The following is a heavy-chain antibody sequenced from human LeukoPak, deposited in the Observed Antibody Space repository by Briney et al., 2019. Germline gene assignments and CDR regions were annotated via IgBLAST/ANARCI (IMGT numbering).Heavy chain of an antibody. Sequence: SETLSLTCTVSGGSIGSGSYYWSWIRQPAGKGLEWIGHIYPSGGTSYNPSLKSRVTMSVDTSKNQFSLKLSSVTAADTAVYYCARRRGVTDGFDYWGQGTLVTVSS. D-gene: IGHD3-10*01. CDR1: GGSIGSGSYY. CDR2: IYPSGGT. CDR3: ARRRGVTDGFDY. V-gene: IGHV4-61*10. J-gene: IGHJ4*02.